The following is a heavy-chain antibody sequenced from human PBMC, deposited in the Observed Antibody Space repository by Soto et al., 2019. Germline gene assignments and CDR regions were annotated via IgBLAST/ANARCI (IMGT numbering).Heavy chain of an antibody. CDR3: VRPDQNYVAS. CDR2: IYPRDSDT. V-gene: IGHV5-51*01. Sequence: PGESLKISCKGSGYDFAHDWIGWVRQMPGKGLEWMGFIYPRDSDTKYSPSFQGQVTISADKSTNTTYLQWDSLKASDSAMYFCVRPDQNYVASWGQGTLVTVSS. CDR1: GYDFAHDW. J-gene: IGHJ4*02.